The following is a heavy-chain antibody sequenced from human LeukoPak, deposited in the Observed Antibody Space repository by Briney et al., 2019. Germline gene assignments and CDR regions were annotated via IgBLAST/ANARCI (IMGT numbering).Heavy chain of an antibody. Sequence: PSETLSLTCTVSGGSFSRGGYYWNSIRQHPGKGLEWIGFTSYSEGTYYNPSLMSRITISVYRSQNQFSLKMRDVTAADTAVYFCATADWESFYFDSWGQGALVAVSS. CDR1: GGSFSRGGYY. V-gene: IGHV4-31*03. J-gene: IGHJ4*02. CDR2: TSYSEGT. CDR3: ATADWESFYFDS. D-gene: IGHD1-26*01.